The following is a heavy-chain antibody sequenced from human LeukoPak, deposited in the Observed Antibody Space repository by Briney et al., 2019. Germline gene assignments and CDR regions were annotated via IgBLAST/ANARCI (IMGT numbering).Heavy chain of an antibody. Sequence: SETLSLTCTVPGGSISSYYWSWIRQPPGKGLEWIGYIYYSGSTNYNPSLKSRVTISVDTSKNQFSLKLSSVTAADTAVYYCARAPNGDYFNWFDPWGQGTLVTVSS. V-gene: IGHV4-59*01. CDR1: GGSISSYY. CDR2: IYYSGST. CDR3: ARAPNGDYFNWFDP. D-gene: IGHD4-17*01. J-gene: IGHJ5*02.